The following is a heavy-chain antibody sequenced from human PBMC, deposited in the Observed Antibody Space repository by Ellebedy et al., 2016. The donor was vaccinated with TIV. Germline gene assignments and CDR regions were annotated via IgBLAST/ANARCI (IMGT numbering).Heavy chain of an antibody. Sequence: GGSLRLSCAVSGFTFSNSAMFWVRQAPGKGLEWVAVISYDGSNKDYPDSVRGRFTISRDASKNTLYLQANSLRAEDTAVYYCARAGDKWELNSWGQGTLVTVSS. CDR3: ARAGDKWELNS. V-gene: IGHV3-30-3*01. J-gene: IGHJ4*02. D-gene: IGHD1-26*01. CDR2: ISYDGSNK. CDR1: GFTFSNSA.